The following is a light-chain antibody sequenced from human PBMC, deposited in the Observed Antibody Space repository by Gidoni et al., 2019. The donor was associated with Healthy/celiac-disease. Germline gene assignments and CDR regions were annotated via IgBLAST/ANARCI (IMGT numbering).Light chain of an antibody. CDR1: QSVSSY. V-gene: IGKV3-11*01. J-gene: IGKJ1*01. CDR2: DAS. CDR3: QQRSNWPWT. Sequence: EIVLTQSPATLSLSPGARATLSCRASQSVSSYLAWYQQKPGQAPRLLIYDASNRATGIPARFSGSGSGTDFTLTSSSLEPEDFAVYYCQQRSNWPWTFGQGTKVEIK.